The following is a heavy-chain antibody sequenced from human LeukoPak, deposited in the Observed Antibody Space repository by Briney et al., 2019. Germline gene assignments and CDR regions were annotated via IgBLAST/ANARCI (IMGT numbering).Heavy chain of an antibody. Sequence: TGGSLRLSCAASGFTFNSYAMSWVRQAPGKGLEWVSANSGSGGSTYYADSVKGRFTISRDNSKNTLDLQMNSLRAEDTAVYYCAKDLLDEYYYVSSGTYDAFDIWGQGTMVTVSS. J-gene: IGHJ3*02. CDR2: NSGSGGST. V-gene: IGHV3-23*01. CDR1: GFTFNSYA. CDR3: AKDLLDEYYYVSSGTYDAFDI. D-gene: IGHD3-22*01.